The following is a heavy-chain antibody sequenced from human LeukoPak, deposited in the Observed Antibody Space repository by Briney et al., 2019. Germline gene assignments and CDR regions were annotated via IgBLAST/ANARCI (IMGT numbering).Heavy chain of an antibody. J-gene: IGHJ4*02. CDR3: ARDSPNGDYGSDY. V-gene: IGHV4-31*03. CDR1: GGSISSGAYY. D-gene: IGHD4-17*01. Sequence: SQTLSLTCTVSGGSISSGAYYWSWIRQHPGKGLEWIGYIYYSGSTYYNPSLKSRVTISVDTSKNQFSLKLSSVTAADTAVYYCARDSPNGDYGSDYWGQGTLVTVSS. CDR2: IYYSGST.